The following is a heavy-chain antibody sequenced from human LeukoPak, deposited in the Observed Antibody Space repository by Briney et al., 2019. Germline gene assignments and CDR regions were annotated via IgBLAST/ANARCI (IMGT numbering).Heavy chain of an antibody. CDR2: IVVGSGNT. CDR3: AAGYSSGWLFSY. D-gene: IGHD6-19*01. Sequence: SVKVSCKASGFTFTSSAMQWVRQARGQRLEWIGWIVVGSGNTNYAQKFQERVTITRDMSTGTAYMELSSLRSEDTAVYYCAAGYSSGWLFSYWGQGTLVTVSS. CDR1: GFTFTSSA. J-gene: IGHJ4*02. V-gene: IGHV1-58*02.